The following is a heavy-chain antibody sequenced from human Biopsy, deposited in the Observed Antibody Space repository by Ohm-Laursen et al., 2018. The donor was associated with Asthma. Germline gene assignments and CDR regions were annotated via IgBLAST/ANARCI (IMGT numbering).Heavy chain of an antibody. D-gene: IGHD5-24*01. CDR1: GGFISSGGYS. Sequence: TLSLTCAVSGGFISSGGYSWSWIRQPPGKGLEWIGYIYHSGSTYYNPSLKSRVTISVDRSKNQFSLKLSSMTAADTAVYYCARVKDGYNFDYWGQGTLVTVSS. CDR2: IYHSGST. CDR3: ARVKDGYNFDY. J-gene: IGHJ4*02. V-gene: IGHV4-30-2*01.